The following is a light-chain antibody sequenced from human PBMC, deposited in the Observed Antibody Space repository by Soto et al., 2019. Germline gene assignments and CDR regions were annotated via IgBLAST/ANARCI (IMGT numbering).Light chain of an antibody. V-gene: IGKV3-15*01. CDR2: ATS. Sequence: EIVVTQSPATLSVSPGERATLSCRASQSVGNNFAWYQQKPGQAPRLLIFATSTRATGVPARFSGSGSGTEFTLTISSLQSEDFAVYYCQQYGSSSYTFGQGTKLEIK. CDR3: QQYGSSSYT. CDR1: QSVGNN. J-gene: IGKJ2*01.